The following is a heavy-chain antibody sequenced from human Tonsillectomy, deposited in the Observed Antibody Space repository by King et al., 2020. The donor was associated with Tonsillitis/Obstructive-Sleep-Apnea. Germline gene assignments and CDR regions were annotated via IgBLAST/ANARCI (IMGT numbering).Heavy chain of an antibody. Sequence: QLQESGPGLVKPSETLSLTCTVSGGSVSSDSYYWSWIRQPPGKGLEWIGYICYSGSTNHDPSLKSRVAISVDTSKNQFSLKLSSVTASDTAVCYCARLSQDVIGLYFDYWGQGTLVTVSS. V-gene: IGHV4-61*01. J-gene: IGHJ4*02. CDR2: ICYSGST. CDR1: GGSVSSDSYY. CDR3: ARLSQDVIGLYFDY. D-gene: IGHD3/OR15-3a*01.